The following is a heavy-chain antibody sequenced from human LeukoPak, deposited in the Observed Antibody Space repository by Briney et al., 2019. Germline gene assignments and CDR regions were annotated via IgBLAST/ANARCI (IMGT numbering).Heavy chain of an antibody. CDR3: AKGGATICDN. D-gene: IGHD5-12*01. CDR2: ITNDGSST. Sequence: GGSLRLSCAASGLTFSSHWMHWVRQAPGKGLVWVSRITNDGSSTTYADSVKGRFTISRDNAKNTLHLQMTSLRAEDTALYYCAKGGATICDNWGQGTLVTVSS. CDR1: GLTFSSHW. V-gene: IGHV3-74*01. J-gene: IGHJ4*02.